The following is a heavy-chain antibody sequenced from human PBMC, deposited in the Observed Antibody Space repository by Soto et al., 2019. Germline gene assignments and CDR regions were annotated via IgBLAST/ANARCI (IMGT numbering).Heavy chain of an antibody. CDR2: FYSSGSI. D-gene: IGHD6-19*01. CDR1: GYSITAGGYY. CDR3: ARMYSSGSGWFHP. Sequence: SETLSLTCFVSGYSITAGGYYWSWIRHHPGKGLEWIGSFYSSGSIIYNPPLRSRVSITGDTSSNQFSMSLTSVTAADTARYYCARMYSSGSGWFHPWGQGTLVTVSS. V-gene: IGHV4-31*03. J-gene: IGHJ5*02.